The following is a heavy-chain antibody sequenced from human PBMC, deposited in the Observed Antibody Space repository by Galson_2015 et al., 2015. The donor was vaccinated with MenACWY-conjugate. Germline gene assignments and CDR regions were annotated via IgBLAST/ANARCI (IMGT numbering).Heavy chain of an antibody. J-gene: IGHJ3*02. CDR1: GFTFSRYW. V-gene: IGHV3-74*01. CDR2: IRGDGSAI. Sequence: SLRLSCAASGFTFSRYWMHWVRQVPGKGLMWVSRIRGDGSAITYADSVKGRFIISRDNAKNTMFLQMNSLRVEDTGVYYCTRVQEGTSGSFDIWGLGTLVTVSS. CDR3: TRVQEGTSGSFDI. D-gene: IGHD2-15*01.